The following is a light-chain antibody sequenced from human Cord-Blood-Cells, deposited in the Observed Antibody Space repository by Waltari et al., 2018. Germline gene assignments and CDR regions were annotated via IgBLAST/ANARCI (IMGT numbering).Light chain of an antibody. CDR3: QQRSNWPPLT. Sequence: EIVLTQSPATLSLSPGERATLSCRASQSVSSYLAWYQQKHGQAPRLLSYDASNRASGIPTRCSGSGSGTDFTLTISSLEPEDFAVYYCQQRSNWPPLTFGGGTKVEIK. CDR1: QSVSSY. J-gene: IGKJ4*01. CDR2: DAS. V-gene: IGKV3-11*01.